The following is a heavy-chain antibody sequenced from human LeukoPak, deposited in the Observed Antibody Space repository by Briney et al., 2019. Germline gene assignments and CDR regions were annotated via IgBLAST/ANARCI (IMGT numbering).Heavy chain of an antibody. Sequence: GGSLRLSCAASGFTFDDYTMHWVRQAPGKGLEWVSFISWDGDSTSYADSVKGRFTVSRDNSKNSLYLQMNSLRTEDTALYYCAKDISADYYDSSGYSGHYMDVWGKGTTVTVSS. CDR1: GFTFDDYT. J-gene: IGHJ6*03. V-gene: IGHV3-43*01. CDR3: AKDISADYYDSSGYSGHYMDV. CDR2: ISWDGDST. D-gene: IGHD3-22*01.